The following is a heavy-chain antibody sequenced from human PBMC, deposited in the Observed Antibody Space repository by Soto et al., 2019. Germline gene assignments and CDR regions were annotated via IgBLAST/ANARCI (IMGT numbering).Heavy chain of an antibody. CDR3: AKELPRGVIVVVPAAVNFDY. V-gene: IGHV3-23*01. D-gene: IGHD2-2*01. Sequence: GGSLRLSCAASGFTFSSYAMSWVRQAPGKGLEWVSAISGSGGSTYYADSVKGGFTISRDNSKNTLYLQMNSLRAEDTAVYYCAKELPRGVIVVVPAAVNFDYWGQGTLVTVSS. CDR1: GFTFSSYA. CDR2: ISGSGGST. J-gene: IGHJ4*02.